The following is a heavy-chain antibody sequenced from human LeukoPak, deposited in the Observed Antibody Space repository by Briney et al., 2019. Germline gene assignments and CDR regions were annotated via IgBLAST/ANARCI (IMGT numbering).Heavy chain of an antibody. J-gene: IGHJ4*02. CDR2: INPSGGST. D-gene: IGHD5-18*01. CDR3: ARKRGYSYGFDY. V-gene: IGHV1-46*01. Sequence: AASVKVSCKASGYTFTSYYMHWVRQAPGQGLEWMGIINPSGGSTSYAQKFQGRVTITRDTSASTAYMELSSLRSEDTAVYYCARKRGYSYGFDYWGQGTLVTVSS. CDR1: GYTFTSYY.